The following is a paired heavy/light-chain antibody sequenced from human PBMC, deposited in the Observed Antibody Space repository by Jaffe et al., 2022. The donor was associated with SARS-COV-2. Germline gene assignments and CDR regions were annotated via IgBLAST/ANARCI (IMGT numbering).Heavy chain of an antibody. J-gene: IGHJ4*02. CDR3: AKDYSSSGGRLYYCDS. CDR2: ISGSGDST. V-gene: IGHV3-23*01. Sequence: EVQLLESGGGLVQPGGSLRLSCAASGFSFSSYAMTWVRQAPGKGLEWVSLISGSGDSTHYADSVKGRFTISRDNSNNMVYLQMNSLRVEDTAVYYCAKDYSSSGGRLYYCDSWGQGTLVTVSS. D-gene: IGHD1-26*01. CDR1: GFSFSSYA.
Light chain of an antibody. Sequence: DIQLTQSPSSVSAYVGDRVTITCRASQDISTWLAWYQQKPGQVPKLLIYAASRLQSGVPSTFSGSGSGTDFTLTISSLQPDDFATYYCQQASSYPPTFGPGTKVDIK. CDR3: QQASSYPPT. V-gene: IGKV1-12*01. CDR2: AAS. J-gene: IGKJ3*01. CDR1: QDISTW.